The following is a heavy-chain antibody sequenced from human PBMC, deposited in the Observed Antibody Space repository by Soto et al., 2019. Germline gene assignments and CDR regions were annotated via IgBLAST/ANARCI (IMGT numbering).Heavy chain of an antibody. J-gene: IGHJ4*02. CDR3: ARGPDGDKVDY. CDR1: GGSISSGDYY. CDR2: IYNSGST. Sequence: QVQLQESGPGLVEPSQTLSLTCTVSGGSISSGDYYWSWIRQPPGKGLEWIGHIYNSGSTYSNPSLKSRVPISVDTSKTQFSLKLSSVTAADTAVYYCARGPDGDKVDYWGQGTLVTVSS. V-gene: IGHV4-30-4*01. D-gene: IGHD7-27*01.